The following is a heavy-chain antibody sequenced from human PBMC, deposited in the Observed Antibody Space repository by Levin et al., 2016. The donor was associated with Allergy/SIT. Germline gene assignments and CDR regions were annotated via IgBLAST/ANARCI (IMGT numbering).Heavy chain of an antibody. J-gene: IGHJ4*02. CDR2: INHSGST. V-gene: IGHV4-34*01. D-gene: IGHD2-2*01. CDR1: GGSFSGYY. CDR3: AREMVPAAIDY. Sequence: GSLRLSCAVYGGSFSGYYWSWIRQPPGKGLEWIGEINHSGSTNYNPSLKSRVTISVDTSKNQFSLKLSSVTAADTAVYYCAREMVPAAIDYWGQGTLVTVSS.